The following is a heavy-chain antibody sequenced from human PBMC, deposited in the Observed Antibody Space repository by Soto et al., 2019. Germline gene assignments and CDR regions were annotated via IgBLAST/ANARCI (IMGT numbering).Heavy chain of an antibody. CDR3: ARLLLGYCSSTSCYDVADFDI. CDR2: IYYSGST. Sequence: PSETLSLTCTVSGGSISSYYWSWIRQPPGKGLEWIGYIYYSGSTNYNPSLKSRVTISVDTSKNQFSLKLSSVTAADTAVYYCARLLLGYCSSTSCYDVADFDIWGQGTMVTVSS. D-gene: IGHD2-2*01. J-gene: IGHJ3*02. CDR1: GGSISSYY. V-gene: IGHV4-59*08.